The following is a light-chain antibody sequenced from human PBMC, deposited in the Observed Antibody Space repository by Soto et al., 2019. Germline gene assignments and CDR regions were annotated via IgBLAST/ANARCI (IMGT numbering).Light chain of an antibody. CDR3: SSYTSSSTLV. Sequence: QSVLTQPPSVSGSPGQSVTISCTGTSSDDGSYNRVSWYQQPPGTAPKLMIYEVSNRPSGVPDRFSGSKSGNTASLTISGLQAEDEADYYCSSYTSSSTLVFGGGTKLTVL. CDR2: EVS. CDR1: SSDDGSYNR. J-gene: IGLJ2*01. V-gene: IGLV2-18*02.